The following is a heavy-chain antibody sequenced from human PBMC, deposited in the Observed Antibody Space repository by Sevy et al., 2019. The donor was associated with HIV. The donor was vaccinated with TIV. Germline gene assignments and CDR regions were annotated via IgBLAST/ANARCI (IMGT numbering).Heavy chain of an antibody. Sequence: GGSLRLSCAASGFTFSNAWMSWVRQAPGKGLEWVGRIKSKTDGGTTDYAAPVKGRFTISRDDSKNTLYLQMNSLKTEETAVYYCTTDGRSYDILTGYYLLDYWGQGTLVTVSS. CDR3: TTDGRSYDILTGYYLLDY. J-gene: IGHJ4*02. V-gene: IGHV3-15*01. CDR2: IKSKTDGGTT. D-gene: IGHD3-9*01. CDR1: GFTFSNAW.